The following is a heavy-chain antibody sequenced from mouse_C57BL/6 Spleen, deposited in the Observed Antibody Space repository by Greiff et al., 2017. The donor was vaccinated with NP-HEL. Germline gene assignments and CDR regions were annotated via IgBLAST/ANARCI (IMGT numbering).Heavy chain of an antibody. V-gene: IGHV1-82*01. D-gene: IGHD2-3*01. CDR1: GYAFSSSW. Sequence: LQESGPELVKPGASVKISCKASGYAFSSSWMNWVKQRPGKGLEWIGRIYPGDGDTNYNGKFKGKATLTADKSSSTAYMQLSSLTSEDSAVYFCARWSDGYHWYFDVWGTGTTVTVSS. CDR2: IYPGDGDT. J-gene: IGHJ1*03. CDR3: ARWSDGYHWYFDV.